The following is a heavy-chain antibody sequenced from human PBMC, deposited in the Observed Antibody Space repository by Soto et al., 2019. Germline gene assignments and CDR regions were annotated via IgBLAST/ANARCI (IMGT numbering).Heavy chain of an antibody. CDR1: GGSFSGYY. CDR3: ARKWLIGAYYYYVMDV. Sequence: SETLSLTCAVYGGSFSGYYWSWIRQPPGKGLEWIGEINHSGSTNYNPSLKSRVTISVDTSKNQFSLKLSSVTAADTAVYYCARKWLIGAYYYYVMDVWGQGTTVTVSS. D-gene: IGHD3-10*01. J-gene: IGHJ6*02. CDR2: INHSGST. V-gene: IGHV4-34*01.